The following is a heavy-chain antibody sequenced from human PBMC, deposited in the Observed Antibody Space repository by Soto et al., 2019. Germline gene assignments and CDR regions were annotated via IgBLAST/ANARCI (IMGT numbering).Heavy chain of an antibody. Sequence: GGSLRLSCAASGFTFSGSAMTWVRQAPGKGLEWVSGISGSSTRTYYADSVKGRFTISRDNSKNTLFLHMNSLRAEDTAVYFCAKDRRQLGPWGQGTLVTVSS. CDR2: ISGSSTRT. J-gene: IGHJ5*02. D-gene: IGHD6-13*01. V-gene: IGHV3-23*01. CDR1: GFTFSGSA. CDR3: AKDRRQLGP.